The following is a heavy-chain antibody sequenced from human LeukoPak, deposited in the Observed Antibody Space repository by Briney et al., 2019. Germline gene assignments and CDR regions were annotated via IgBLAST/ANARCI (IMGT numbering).Heavy chain of an antibody. V-gene: IGHV4-4*02. CDR1: GVSIGSGGY. D-gene: IGHD2-15*01. CDR2: IFYIGSA. CDR3: ARHGSYSLAF. J-gene: IGHJ4*02. Sequence: SETLSLTCAVSGVSIGSGGYWSWVRQPPGKGLEWIGQIFYIGSAHYNPSFESRVIMSIDNSRNQLSLRFNSVTAADTAVYYCARHGSYSLAFWGQGTLVTVSS.